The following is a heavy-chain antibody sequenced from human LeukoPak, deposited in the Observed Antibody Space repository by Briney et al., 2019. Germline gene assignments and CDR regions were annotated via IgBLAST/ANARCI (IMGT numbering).Heavy chain of an antibody. CDR3: ARGRGITIFGVVIDPFYYMDV. J-gene: IGHJ6*03. CDR2: VYYSGST. V-gene: IGHV4-39*07. D-gene: IGHD3-3*01. CDR1: GGSSSGGSISSSGYY. Sequence: SETLSLTCTVSGGSSSGGSISSSGYYWGWIRQPPGKGLEWIGSVYYSGSTYYNPSLKSRVTISVDTSKNQFSLKLSSVTAADTAVYYCARGRGITIFGVVIDPFYYMDVWGKGTTVTVSS.